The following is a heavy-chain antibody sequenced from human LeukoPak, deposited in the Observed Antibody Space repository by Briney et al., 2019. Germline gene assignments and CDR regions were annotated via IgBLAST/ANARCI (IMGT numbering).Heavy chain of an antibody. CDR3: ARVGRGDHTWGSYYCDH. D-gene: IGHD3-16*01. Sequence: PSETLSLTCTVSGGSFSSYHWSWLRQPPGKGLEWIGYISSGGRTSYNPSLQSRVTISVDTSKNQFSLKLSSVTAADAAVYYCARVGRGDHTWGSYYCDHWGQGTLVSVSS. CDR1: GGSFSSYH. CDR2: ISSGGRT. V-gene: IGHV4-59*01. J-gene: IGHJ4*02.